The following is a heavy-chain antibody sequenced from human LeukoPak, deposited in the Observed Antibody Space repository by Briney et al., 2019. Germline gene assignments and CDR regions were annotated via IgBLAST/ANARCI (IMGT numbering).Heavy chain of an antibody. CDR2: IYTSGST. Sequence: SETLSLTCTVSGGSISSYYWSWIRQPAGKGLEWIGHIYTSGSTNYNPSLKSRVTMSVDTSKNQFSLKLSSVTAADTAVYYCARVHGVRYCSSTSCYGGYMDVWGKGTTVTVSS. CDR1: GGSISSYY. CDR3: ARVHGVRYCSSTSCYGGYMDV. D-gene: IGHD2-2*01. J-gene: IGHJ6*03. V-gene: IGHV4-4*07.